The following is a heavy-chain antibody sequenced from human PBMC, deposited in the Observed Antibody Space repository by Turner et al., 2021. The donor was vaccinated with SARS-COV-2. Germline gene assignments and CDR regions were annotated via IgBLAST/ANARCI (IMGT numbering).Heavy chain of an antibody. CDR3: AKGSGGSSWYYFDS. CDR1: AFTFSSYG. CDR2: ISVGGDTT. V-gene: IGHV3-23*01. D-gene: IGHD6-13*01. J-gene: IGHJ4*02. Sequence: EVQLLESGGGLVQPGGSLRLSCAASAFTFSSYGMSWVRQAPGKGLEWVSIISVGGDTTFYGDSVKGRFTISRDNSRNTLFLQMNSLRAEDTAVYYCAKGSGGSSWYYFDSWGQGTLVTVSS.